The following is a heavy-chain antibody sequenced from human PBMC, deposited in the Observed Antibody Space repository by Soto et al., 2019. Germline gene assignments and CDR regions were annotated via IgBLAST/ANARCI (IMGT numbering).Heavy chain of an antibody. CDR2: INPSGGYT. Sequence: QVQLVQSGAEVKKPGASVKVSCQTSGYTFTSYYIHWVRQAPGQGLAWMGIINPSGGYTKYSKKCQERVSMTRDAATNIVYMELSSVTSEDSAVYFCARSRSMGDWSASVTTYEYGMEVWGEGTTVTVSS. J-gene: IGHJ6*04. CDR1: GYTFTSYY. V-gene: IGHV1-46*01. D-gene: IGHD3-3*01. CDR3: ARSRSMGDWSASVTTYEYGMEV.